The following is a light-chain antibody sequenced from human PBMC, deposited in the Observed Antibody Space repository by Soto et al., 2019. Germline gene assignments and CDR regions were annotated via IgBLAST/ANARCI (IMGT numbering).Light chain of an antibody. CDR1: QSVDSN. CDR3: QQYNNWPLT. J-gene: IGKJ4*01. Sequence: EIVLTQSRGTLSLSPGERATLSCRASQSVDSNFLAWYQQKPGQAPRLLIYGASRRAAAIPDRFSGGGSGTEFTLTISSLQSEDFAVYYCQQYNNWPLTFGGGTKVDIK. CDR2: GAS. V-gene: IGKV3D-15*01.